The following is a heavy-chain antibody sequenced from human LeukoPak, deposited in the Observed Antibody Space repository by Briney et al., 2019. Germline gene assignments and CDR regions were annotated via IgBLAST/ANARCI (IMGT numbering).Heavy chain of an antibody. V-gene: IGHV1-46*01. CDR2: INPSGGST. J-gene: IGHJ6*03. CDR1: GYTFTSYY. CDR3: ARDGGQENDDILTGFSYYYSMDV. D-gene: IGHD3-9*01. Sequence: ASVKVSCKASGYTFTSYYIHWVRQAPGQGLEWMGLINPSGGSTKFAQKFQGRLTMTRDMSTSTVYMELSSLRSEDTAVYYCARDGGQENDDILTGFSYYYSMDVWGKGTTVTVSS.